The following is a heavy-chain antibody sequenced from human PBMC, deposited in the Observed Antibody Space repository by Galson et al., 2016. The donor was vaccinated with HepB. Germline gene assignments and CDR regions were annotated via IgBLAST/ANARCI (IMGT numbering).Heavy chain of an antibody. CDR1: GFTFGSYG. CDR2: IAYDASKK. CDR3: AKSPLMFFGELLGYFQH. J-gene: IGHJ1*01. Sequence: SLRLSCAASGFTFGSYGMHWVRQAPGKGLEWVAVIAYDASKKPYAASVKGRFTISRDKTKNTLNLQMNSLRAEDTAVYYCAKSPLMFFGELLGYFQHWGQGTLVTVSS. V-gene: IGHV3-30*18. D-gene: IGHD3-10*01.